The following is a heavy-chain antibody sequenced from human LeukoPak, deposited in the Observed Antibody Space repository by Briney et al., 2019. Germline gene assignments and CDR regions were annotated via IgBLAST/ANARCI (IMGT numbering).Heavy chain of an antibody. D-gene: IGHD5-12*01. Sequence: PGGSLRLSCAASGFTFSSYGMHWVRQAPGKGLEWVAVISYDGSNKYYADSVKGRFTISRDNSKNTLYLQMNSLRSDDTAVYYCARSSYSGYHFDYWGQGTLVTVSS. J-gene: IGHJ4*02. V-gene: IGHV3-30*03. CDR2: ISYDGSNK. CDR3: ARSSYSGYHFDY. CDR1: GFTFSSYG.